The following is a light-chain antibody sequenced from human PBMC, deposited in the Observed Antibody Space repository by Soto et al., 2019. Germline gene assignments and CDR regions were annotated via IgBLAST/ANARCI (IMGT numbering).Light chain of an antibody. CDR1: SSNIGAGYD. CDR2: GNT. CDR3: LSFDSSLSVV. V-gene: IGLV1-40*01. J-gene: IGLJ2*01. Sequence: QSVLTQPRSVSGAPGQRVTISRTGSSSNIGAGYDVHWYQQLPGRAPKLLIYGNTNRPSGVPDRFSGSKSGTSASLAITGLQAENEADYYCLSFDSSLSVVFGGGTKLTVL.